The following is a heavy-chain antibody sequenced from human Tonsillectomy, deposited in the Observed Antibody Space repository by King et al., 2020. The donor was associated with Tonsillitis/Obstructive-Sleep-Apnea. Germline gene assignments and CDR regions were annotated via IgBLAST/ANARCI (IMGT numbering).Heavy chain of an antibody. CDR3: AGGYCSGGSCYSGVIXX. CDR2: MYNSGST. V-gene: IGHV4-59*01. Sequence: QLQESGPGLVKPSETLSLTCTVSGGSISSYYWSWIRQPPGKGLEWIGYMYNSGSTNYNPSLKSRVTISVDTSKNQFSLKLSSVTAADTAVYYCAGGYCSGGSCYSGVIXXWXQGTLVTVSS. J-gene: IGHJ4*02. CDR1: GGSISSYY. D-gene: IGHD2-15*01.